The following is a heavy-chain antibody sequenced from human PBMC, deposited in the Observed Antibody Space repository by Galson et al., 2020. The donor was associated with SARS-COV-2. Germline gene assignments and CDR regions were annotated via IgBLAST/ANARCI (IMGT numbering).Heavy chain of an antibody. J-gene: IGHJ3*02. Sequence: ASVKVSCKASGYTFSSYDINWVRQVTGQGLEWMGWMNPNSGNTDFAQKFRGRVTLTRDTSIATAYMELSSLTSGDTAVYYCARWTIRGAQSGAFAIWGQGTMVIVSS. CDR1: GYTFSSYD. V-gene: IGHV1-8*03. D-gene: IGHD3-10*01. CDR3: ARWTIRGAQSGAFAI. CDR2: MNPNSGNT.